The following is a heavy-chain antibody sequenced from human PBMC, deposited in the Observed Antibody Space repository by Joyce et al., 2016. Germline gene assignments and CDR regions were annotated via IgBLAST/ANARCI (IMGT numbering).Heavy chain of an antibody. V-gene: IGHV3-21*01. CDR2: LSSSSSYI. CDR1: GFTFSSYS. CDR3: ARSSYTNGIFDY. D-gene: IGHD2-8*01. Sequence: EVQLVESGGGLVKPGGSLRLSCAASGFTFSSYSMSWVRQAPGKGLGCVSSLSSSSSYIKYTDSVKGRFTISRVNAKNSLYLQMNSLRVEDTAVYYCARSSYTNGIFDYWGQGTLVTVSS. J-gene: IGHJ4*02.